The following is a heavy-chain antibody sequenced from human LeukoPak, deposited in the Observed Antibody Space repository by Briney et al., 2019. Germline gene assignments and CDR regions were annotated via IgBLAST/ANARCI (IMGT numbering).Heavy chain of an antibody. J-gene: IGHJ4*02. V-gene: IGHV4-34*01. CDR3: ERGVMSDY. D-gene: IGHD3-16*01. CDR2: INHSGST. CDR1: GGSFSGYY. Sequence: SETLSLTCAVYGGSFSGYYWSWIRQPPGKGLEWIGEINHSGSTNYNPSLKSRVTISVDASKNKFSLKLSSVTAADTAVYYCERGVMSDYWGQGTLVTVSS.